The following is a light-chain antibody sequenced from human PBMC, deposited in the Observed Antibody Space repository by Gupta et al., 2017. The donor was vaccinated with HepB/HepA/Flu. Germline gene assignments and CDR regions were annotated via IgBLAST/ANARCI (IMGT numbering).Light chain of an antibody. CDR1: SSDVGAYNY. CDR2: DVS. CDR3: SSYTSISTHV. V-gene: IGLV2-14*03. Sequence: QSALTQPASVSGSPGQSITISCTGTSSDVGAYNYVSWYQQHPGRPPKLMIYDVSNRPSGISNRFSGSKSGNTASLTISGLQGEDESDYYCSSYTSISTHVFGTGTKVT. J-gene: IGLJ1*01.